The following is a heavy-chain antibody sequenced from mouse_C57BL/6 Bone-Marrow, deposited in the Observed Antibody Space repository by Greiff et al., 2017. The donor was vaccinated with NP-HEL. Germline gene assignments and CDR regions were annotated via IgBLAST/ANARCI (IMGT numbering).Heavy chain of an antibody. CDR1: GYSFNGYY. V-gene: IGHV1-42*01. D-gene: IGHD2-2*01. CDR2: INPSTGGT. Sequence: EVQLQQSGPELVKPGASVKISCKASGYSFNGYYMNWVKQSPEKSLEWIGEINPSTGGTTYNQKFKAKATLTVDKSSSTAYMQLKSLTSEDSAVYYCARWLYYFDYWGQGTTLTVSS. CDR3: ARWLYYFDY. J-gene: IGHJ2*01.